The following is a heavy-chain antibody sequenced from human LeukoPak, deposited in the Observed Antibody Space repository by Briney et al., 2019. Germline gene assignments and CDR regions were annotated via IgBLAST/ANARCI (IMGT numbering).Heavy chain of an antibody. J-gene: IGHJ4*02. D-gene: IGHD3-16*01. CDR2: ISVYNGDP. CDR3: ARAIYDGPRCYPDY. Sequence: ASVKVSCKASGYSFATYGITWVRQAPGQGLEWMGWISVYNGDPNYAQRLQDRVTMTTDTSTNTAYMELRSLTSDDTGIYYCARAIYDGPRCYPDYWGREAWSPSPQ. V-gene: IGHV1-18*01. CDR1: GYSFATYG.